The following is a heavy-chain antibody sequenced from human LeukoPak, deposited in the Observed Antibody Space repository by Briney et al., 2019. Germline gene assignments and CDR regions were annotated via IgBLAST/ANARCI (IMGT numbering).Heavy chain of an antibody. D-gene: IGHD2-2*01. J-gene: IGHJ4*02. V-gene: IGHV3-21*01. CDR2: ISSSSSYI. Sequence: KPGGSLRLSCAASGFTFSSYSMNWVRQAPGKGLEWVSSISSSSSYIYYADSVKGRFTISRDNAKSSLYLQMNSLRAEDTAVYYCARGAVVVPAASRADYWGQGTLVTVSS. CDR3: ARGAVVVPAASRADY. CDR1: GFTFSSYS.